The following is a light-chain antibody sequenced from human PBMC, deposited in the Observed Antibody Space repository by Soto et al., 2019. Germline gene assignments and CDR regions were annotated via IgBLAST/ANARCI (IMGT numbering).Light chain of an antibody. V-gene: IGLV2-14*01. CDR1: SSDVGAYNY. J-gene: IGLJ1*01. CDR3: NSYTGSSTRLV. CDR2: EVS. Sequence: QSALTQPASVSGSPGQSITISCTGTSSDVGAYNYVSWYQQHPGKAPKLVIYEVSNRPSGVSDRFSGSKSGNTASLTISGLQAEDEADYYCNSYTGSSTRLVFGNGTKVTVL.